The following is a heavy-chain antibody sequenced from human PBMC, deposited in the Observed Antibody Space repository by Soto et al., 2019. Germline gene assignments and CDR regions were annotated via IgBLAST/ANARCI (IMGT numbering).Heavy chain of an antibody. D-gene: IGHD3-10*01. V-gene: IGHV4-59*01. CDR3: ARVSSKYGSGSYRSYGLDV. CDR1: GVSIRIYY. Sequence: PSETLSLTCTVSGVSIRIYYWSWIRQPPGEGLEWIGSIYYGGSTNYNPYLKSRVTMSLDTSKNQFSLKLSSVTAADTAVYYCARVSSKYGSGSYRSYGLDVWGQGTTVTVSS. CDR2: IYYGGST. J-gene: IGHJ6*02.